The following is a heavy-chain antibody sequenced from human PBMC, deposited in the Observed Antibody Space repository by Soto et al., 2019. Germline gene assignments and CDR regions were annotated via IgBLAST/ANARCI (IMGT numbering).Heavy chain of an antibody. J-gene: IGHJ4*02. CDR1: GFTFGTYG. V-gene: IGHV3-33*01. CDR3: ARDPLSRAGPPLDS. Sequence: GGSLRLSCAASGFTFGTYGMHWVRQAPGKGLEWVAVIWYDGSEEYYGDSVKGRFTISRDNSKNTVYLQMNSLRVEDTAVYYCARDPLSRAGPPLDSWGQGTLVTVSS. CDR2: IWYDGSEE. D-gene: IGHD6-6*01.